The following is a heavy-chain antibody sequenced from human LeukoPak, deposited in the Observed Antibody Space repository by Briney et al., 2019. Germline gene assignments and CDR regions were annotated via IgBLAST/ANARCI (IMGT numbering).Heavy chain of an antibody. Sequence: GGTLRLSCAASGFTVSSNYMSWVRQAPGKGLEWVSVIYSGGSTYYADSVKGRFTISRDNSKNTLYLQMNSLRAEDTAVYYCARDEKRSSDYWGQGTLVTVSS. D-gene: IGHD1-1*01. CDR2: IYSGGST. V-gene: IGHV3-53*01. CDR1: GFTVSSNY. J-gene: IGHJ4*02. CDR3: ARDEKRSSDY.